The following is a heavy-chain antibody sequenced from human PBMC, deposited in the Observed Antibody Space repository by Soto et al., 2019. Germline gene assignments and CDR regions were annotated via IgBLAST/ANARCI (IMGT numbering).Heavy chain of an antibody. V-gene: IGHV1-69*01. D-gene: IGHD2-21*02. Sequence: QVQLVQSGAEVKKPGSSVKVSCKASGGTFSSYAISWVRQAPGQGLEWMGGIIPIFGTANYAQKFQGRVTITADESTSTAYMERSSLRSEDTAVYYCAGESSYCGGDCYFDGVDYWGQGTLVTVSS. CDR1: GGTFSSYA. J-gene: IGHJ4*02. CDR2: IIPIFGTA. CDR3: AGESSYCGGDCYFDGVDY.